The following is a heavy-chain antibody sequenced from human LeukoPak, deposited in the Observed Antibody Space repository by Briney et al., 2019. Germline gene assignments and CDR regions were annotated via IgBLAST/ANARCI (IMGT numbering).Heavy chain of an antibody. CDR1: GFTFSSFW. D-gene: IGHD3-3*01. V-gene: IGHV3-7*03. J-gene: IGHJ6*02. CDR3: ARAFGYYDFWSGYRLPSDGMDV. Sequence: GGSLRLSCTASGFTFSSFWMTWVRQAPGKGPEWVANIKQDGSEKYYVDSVKGRFTISRDNAKNSLYLQMNSLRAEDTAVYYCARAFGYYDFWSGYRLPSDGMDVWGQGTTVTVSS. CDR2: IKQDGSEK.